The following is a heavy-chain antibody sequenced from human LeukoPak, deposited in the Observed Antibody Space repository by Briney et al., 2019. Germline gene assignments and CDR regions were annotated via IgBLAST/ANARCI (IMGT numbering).Heavy chain of an antibody. CDR3: ARPRGNVEMAAIPFGY. CDR2: ISTSSSYI. CDR1: GFTFNSHS. J-gene: IGHJ4*02. D-gene: IGHD5-24*01. V-gene: IGHV3-21*01. Sequence: GGSLRLSCAASGFTFNSHSMNWVRQAPGKGLEWVSSISTSSSYIYYADSVKGRFTISRDNAKNSLYLQMNSLRAEDTAVYYCARPRGNVEMAAIPFGYWGQGTLVTVSS.